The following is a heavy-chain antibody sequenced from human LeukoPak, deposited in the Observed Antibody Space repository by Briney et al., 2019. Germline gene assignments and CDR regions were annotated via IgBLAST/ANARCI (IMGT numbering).Heavy chain of an antibody. CDR1: GFTFSSYA. CDR2: ISGSGGST. CDR3: ARDLSRWVHFDL. V-gene: IGHV3-23*01. D-gene: IGHD6-13*01. J-gene: IGHJ2*01. Sequence: GGSLRLSCATSGFTFSSYAVSWVRQAPGKGLEWVSAISGSGGSTYYADSVKGRFTISRDNSKNTLYLQMNSLRAEDTAVYYCARDLSRWVHFDLWGRGTLVTVSS.